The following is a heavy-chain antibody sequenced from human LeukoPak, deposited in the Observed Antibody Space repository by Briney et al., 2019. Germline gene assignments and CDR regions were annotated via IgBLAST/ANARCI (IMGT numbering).Heavy chain of an antibody. V-gene: IGHV1-2*02. CDR1: GYTFTGYY. J-gene: IGHJ4*02. D-gene: IGHD2-2*02. CDR2: INPNSGGT. CDR3: ARGYCSSTSCYIVRY. Sequence: ASVKVSCKASGYTFTGYYMHWVRQAPGQGLEWRGWINPNSGGTNYAQKFQGRVTMTRDTSISTAYMELSRLRSDDTAVYYCARGYCSSTSCYIVRYWGQGTLVTVSS.